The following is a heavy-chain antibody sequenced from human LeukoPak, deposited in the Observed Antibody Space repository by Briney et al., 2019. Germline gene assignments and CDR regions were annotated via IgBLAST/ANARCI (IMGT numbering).Heavy chain of an antibody. CDR3: ARVRYGGNGHFDY. V-gene: IGHV4-59*01. CDR2: IYYSGST. Sequence: SETLSLTCTVSGGSISSYYWSWIRQPPGKGLEWIGYIYYSGSTNYNPSLKSRVTISVDTSKNQFSLKLSSVTAADTAVYYCARVRYGGNGHFDYWGQGTLITVSS. D-gene: IGHD4-23*01. CDR1: GGSISSYY. J-gene: IGHJ4*02.